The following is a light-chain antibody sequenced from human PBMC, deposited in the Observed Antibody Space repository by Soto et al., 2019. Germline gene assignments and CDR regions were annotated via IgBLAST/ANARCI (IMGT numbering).Light chain of an antibody. CDR3: QQSHSSPYT. CDR1: QTISSY. Sequence: DIQMTQSPSSLSASVGDRVTITCRASQTISSYLNWYQQRPGKAPKLLIYAASSLQSGVASRFSGRGSGTDFTLTISSLQPEDFATYYCQQSHSSPYTFGQGTKLEIK. CDR2: AAS. V-gene: IGKV1-39*01. J-gene: IGKJ2*01.